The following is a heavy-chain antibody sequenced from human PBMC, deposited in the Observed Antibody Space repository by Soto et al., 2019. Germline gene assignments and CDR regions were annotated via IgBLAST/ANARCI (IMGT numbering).Heavy chain of an antibody. Sequence: EVQLVESGGGLFQSGGSLRLSCAASGFTFSSYWMHWVRQAPGKGLVWVSRIDSGASITSTADSVKGRFTISRDNAKNTLYLQMNSLRAEDTAVYYCTRSGDAAYEETGDAFDIWGQGTMVVVSS. CDR1: GFTFSSYW. CDR3: TRSGDAAYEETGDAFDI. J-gene: IGHJ3*02. V-gene: IGHV3-74*01. CDR2: IDSGASIT. D-gene: IGHD5-12*01.